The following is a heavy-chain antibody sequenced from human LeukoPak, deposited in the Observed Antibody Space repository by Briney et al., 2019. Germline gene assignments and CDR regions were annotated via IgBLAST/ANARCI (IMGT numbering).Heavy chain of an antibody. CDR3: ARDTCDGVTCYNWFDP. Sequence: GASVKVSCKASGYSFNDYYIHGARQAPGQGLEWMGWINPNRGGTSYAQKFQGRVTMTRDTSITTAYMELSSLRSDDTAMYYCARDTCDGVTCYNWFDPWGQGTLVTVSS. CDR2: INPNRGGT. V-gene: IGHV1-2*02. D-gene: IGHD4-17*01. CDR1: GYSFNDYY. J-gene: IGHJ5*02.